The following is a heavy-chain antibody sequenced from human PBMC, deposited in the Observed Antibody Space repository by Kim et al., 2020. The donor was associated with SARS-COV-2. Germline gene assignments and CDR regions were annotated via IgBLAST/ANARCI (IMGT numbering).Heavy chain of an antibody. CDR2: MNPNSGNT. D-gene: IGHD3-9*01. CDR3: ARSPPTYILTGYYSNYYFDY. J-gene: IGHJ4*02. CDR1: GYTFTSYD. Sequence: ASVKVSCKASGYTFTSYDINWVRQATGQGLEWMGWMNPNSGNTGYAQKFQGRVTMTRNTSISTAYMELSSLRSEDTAVYYCARSPPTYILTGYYSNYYFDYWGQGTLVTVSS. V-gene: IGHV1-8*01.